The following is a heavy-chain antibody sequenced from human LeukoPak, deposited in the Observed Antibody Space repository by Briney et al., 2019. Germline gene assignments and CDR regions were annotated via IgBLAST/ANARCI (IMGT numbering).Heavy chain of an antibody. Sequence: GGSLRLSCAASEFTFSSYNMNWVRQAPGKGLEWVSSISSFSSYIYYADSVKGRFTISRDNAKNSLYLQMSSLRAEDTAVYYCVRDGGWYKRGLDYYYYYMDVWGKGTTVTVSS. V-gene: IGHV3-21*04. D-gene: IGHD6-19*01. CDR1: EFTFSSYN. J-gene: IGHJ6*03. CDR3: VRDGGWYKRGLDYYYYYMDV. CDR2: ISSFSSYI.